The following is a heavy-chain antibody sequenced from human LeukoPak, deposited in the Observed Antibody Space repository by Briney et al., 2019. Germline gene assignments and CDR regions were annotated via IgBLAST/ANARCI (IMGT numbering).Heavy chain of an antibody. CDR3: ARDLWRYGSGI. J-gene: IGHJ4*02. CDR1: GGSISNYY. V-gene: IGHV4-59*12. CDR2: IYYSGST. D-gene: IGHD3-10*01. Sequence: SETLSLTCTVSGGSISNYYWSWIRQPPGKGLEWIGYIYYSGSTNYKSSLKSRVTISVDTSKNQFSLKLSSVTAADTAVYYCARDLWRYGSGIWGQGTLVTVSS.